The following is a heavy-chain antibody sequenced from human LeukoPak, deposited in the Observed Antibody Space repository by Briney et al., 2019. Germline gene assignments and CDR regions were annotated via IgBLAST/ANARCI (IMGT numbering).Heavy chain of an antibody. Sequence: GGSLRLSCVASGFTFSDYAMNWVRQAPGKGLEWVSTFKTNYNQVYYAESVRGRLTISTDNSKNTAYLQMNSLRVEDTALYYCARSVPDYTRFDFWGQGALVTVSS. CDR3: ARSVPDYTRFDF. CDR1: GFTFSDYA. J-gene: IGHJ4*02. CDR2: FKTNYNQV. V-gene: IGHV3-23*05. D-gene: IGHD4-11*01.